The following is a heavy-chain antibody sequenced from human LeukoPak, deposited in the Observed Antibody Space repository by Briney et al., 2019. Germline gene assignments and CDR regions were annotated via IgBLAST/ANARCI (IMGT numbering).Heavy chain of an antibody. V-gene: IGHV7-4-1*02. Sequence: RASVTVSCKASGYTFTSYAMNWVRQAPGQGLEWVVYINTNTGDPTYAHGFTGRFVFSLDTSVSTAYLHISNLKAEDTAVYFWARGRRVVVPASMRGFDYWGQGTLVTVSS. CDR1: GYTFTSYA. D-gene: IGHD2-2*01. CDR2: INTNTGDP. J-gene: IGHJ4*02. CDR3: ARGRRVVVPASMRGFDY.